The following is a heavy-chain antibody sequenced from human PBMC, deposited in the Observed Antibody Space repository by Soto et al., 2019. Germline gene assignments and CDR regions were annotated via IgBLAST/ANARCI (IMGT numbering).Heavy chain of an antibody. V-gene: IGHV3-23*01. J-gene: IGHJ3*01. CDR1: GFPFSSYA. D-gene: IGHD3-22*01. Sequence: GGSLRLSCAASGFPFSSYAMSWVRQSPGKGLEWVSAISVSGGSTYYADSVKGRFTISRDNSKNTLYLQMNSLRAEDKAVYYCAKSIDHDSCGSHGAWGQGTMVTVSS. CDR3: AKSIDHDSCGSHGA. CDR2: ISVSGGST.